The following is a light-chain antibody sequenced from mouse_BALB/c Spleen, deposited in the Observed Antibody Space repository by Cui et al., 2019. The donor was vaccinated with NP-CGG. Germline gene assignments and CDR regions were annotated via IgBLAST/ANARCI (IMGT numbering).Light chain of an antibody. CDR1: TGAVTTSNY. Sequence: QAVVTPASALTTSPGETVTLTCRSSTGAVTTSNYANWVQEKPDHLFTGLISGTNNRAPGVPARFSGSLIGDKAALTITGAQTEDEAIYFCALWYSNHWVFGGGTKLTVL. CDR3: ALWYSNHWV. J-gene: IGLJ1*01. V-gene: IGLV1*01. CDR2: GTN.